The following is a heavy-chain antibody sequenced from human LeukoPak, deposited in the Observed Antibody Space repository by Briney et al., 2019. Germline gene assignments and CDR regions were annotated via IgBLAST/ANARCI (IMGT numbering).Heavy chain of an antibody. J-gene: IGHJ4*02. V-gene: IGHV3-11*01. D-gene: IGHD4-17*01. Sequence: GGSLRLSCAASGLTFNDYSMSWVRQASGKGVEWVSYINSRGKTIYYADSVKGRFTISRDNAKSSLYLQMNSLRAEDTAVYYCASLYYGAPDYWGQGTLVTVSS. CDR3: ASLYYGAPDY. CDR2: INSRGKTI. CDR1: GLTFNDYS.